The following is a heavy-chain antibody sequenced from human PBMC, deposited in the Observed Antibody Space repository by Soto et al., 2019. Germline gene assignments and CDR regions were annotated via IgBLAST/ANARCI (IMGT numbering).Heavy chain of an antibody. Sequence: NPSETLSLTCTVSGGSISSSNYYRAWIRQPPGKGLEWIGSIHYTGSTYYNPSLKSRVTISVDTSKNQFSLKLTSVSAADTAVYYCARRECSGGTCSFDPWGQGTLVTVSS. CDR2: IHYTGST. CDR1: GGSISSSNYY. J-gene: IGHJ5*02. V-gene: IGHV4-39*01. CDR3: ARRECSGGTCSFDP. D-gene: IGHD2-15*01.